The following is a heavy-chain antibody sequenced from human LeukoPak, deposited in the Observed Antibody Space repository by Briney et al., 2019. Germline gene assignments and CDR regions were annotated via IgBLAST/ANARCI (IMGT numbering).Heavy chain of an antibody. CDR3: AKNHYNTDSYSDY. J-gene: IGHJ4*02. V-gene: IGHV3-23*01. D-gene: IGHD1-14*01. CDR1: GFTFTPYA. CDR2: LSGGGART. Sequence: GGPLRLFCAASGFTFTPYAMSWVPEAPGKGLQCVSALSGGGARTYYADSVKGRFTISRDNSKNTEYLQMNSLRAEDTAVSYCAKNHYNTDSYSDYWGQGTLVTVSS.